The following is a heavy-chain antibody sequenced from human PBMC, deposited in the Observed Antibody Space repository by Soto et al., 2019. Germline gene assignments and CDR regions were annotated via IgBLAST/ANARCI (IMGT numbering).Heavy chain of an antibody. V-gene: IGHV3-23*01. CDR2: ISGSGGST. D-gene: IGHD3-3*01. CDR1: GFTFSSYA. Sequence: GGSLRLSCAASGFTFSSYAMSWVRQAPGKGLEWVSAISGSGGSTYYADSVKGRFTISRDNSKNTLYLQMNSLRAEDTAVYYCAKQNTGRGYYDFWSGYYNPSGINDYWGQGTLVTVSS. CDR3: AKQNTGRGYYDFWSGYYNPSGINDY. J-gene: IGHJ4*02.